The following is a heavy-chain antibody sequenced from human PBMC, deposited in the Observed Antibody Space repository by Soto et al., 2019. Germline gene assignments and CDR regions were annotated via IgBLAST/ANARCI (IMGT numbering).Heavy chain of an antibody. J-gene: IGHJ4*02. CDR2: IYYSGST. Sequence: SDTLSLTCTVYAASISSGCYYLSWLRPHPGKGTEWIGYIYYSGSTYYNPSLKSRVTISVDTSKNQFSLKLSSVTAADTAVYYCARPASGVDTAMAGDYFDYWGQGTLVTVSS. V-gene: IGHV4-31*03. CDR3: ARPASGVDTAMAGDYFDY. CDR1: AASISSGCYY. D-gene: IGHD5-18*01.